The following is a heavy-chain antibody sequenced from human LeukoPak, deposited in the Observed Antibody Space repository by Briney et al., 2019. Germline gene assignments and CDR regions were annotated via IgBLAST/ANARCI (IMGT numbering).Heavy chain of an antibody. CDR1: GFTFSSYA. V-gene: IGHV3-23*01. CDR2: ISGSGGST. CDR3: ARHGRYSGPFDY. Sequence: GGSLRLSCAASGFTFSSYAMSWVRQAPGKGLEWVSSISGSGGSTYYADSVRGRFTVSRDNSRNTLALQMNSLRAEDTAVYYCARHGRYSGPFDYWGQGTLVTVSS. D-gene: IGHD5-12*01. J-gene: IGHJ4*02.